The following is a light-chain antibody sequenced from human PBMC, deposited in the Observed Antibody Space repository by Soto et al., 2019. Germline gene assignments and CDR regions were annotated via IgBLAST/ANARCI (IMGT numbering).Light chain of an antibody. J-gene: IGLJ2*01. CDR2: LGSDGSH. V-gene: IGLV4-69*01. CDR1: SGHSSYA. CDR3: QIWGTGTVE. Sequence: QLVLTQSPSATASLGPSVTLTCTLSSGHSSYAIAWHQQQPEEGPRFLMTLGSDGSHRKGDGIPDRFSASSSGAERYLTISSRQSEDEADYYCQIWGTGTVEFGGGTKLTVL.